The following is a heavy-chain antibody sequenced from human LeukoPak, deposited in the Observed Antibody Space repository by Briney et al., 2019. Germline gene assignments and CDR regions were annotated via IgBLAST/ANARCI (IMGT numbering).Heavy chain of an antibody. CDR1: GYTFTSYG. CDR3: ARDRGYTTPFGFDP. Sequence: GASVKVSCKASGYTFTSYGISWVRQAPGQGLEWMGGIIPIFGTANYAQKFQGRVTITADKSTSTAYMELSSLRSEDTAVYYCARDRGYTTPFGFDPWGQGTLVTVSS. J-gene: IGHJ5*02. CDR2: IIPIFGTA. V-gene: IGHV1-69*06. D-gene: IGHD3-10*01.